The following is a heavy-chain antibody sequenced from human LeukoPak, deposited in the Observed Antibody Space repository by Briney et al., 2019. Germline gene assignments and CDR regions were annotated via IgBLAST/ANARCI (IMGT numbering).Heavy chain of an antibody. CDR3: ASIFVYYYENRGYPIYLDY. Sequence: NPSETLSLTCTVSGGSISSSSHYWGWIRQSPGKGLEWIGSIYYNEDTYYGPSLKSRATISVDTSKNQYSLNLYSVTAADTAVYYCASIFVYYYENRGYPIYLDYWGQGTLATVSS. J-gene: IGHJ4*02. CDR2: IYYNEDT. CDR1: GGSISSSSHY. D-gene: IGHD3-22*01. V-gene: IGHV4-39*01.